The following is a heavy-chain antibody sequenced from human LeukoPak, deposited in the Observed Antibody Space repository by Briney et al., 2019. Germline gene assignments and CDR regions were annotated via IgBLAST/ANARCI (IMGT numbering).Heavy chain of an antibody. D-gene: IGHD6-13*01. CDR1: GDSISSRRYY. CDR2: ISYGGST. Sequence: SETLSLTCTVSGDSISSRRYYWAWIRQPPGRGLEWIGSISYGGSTYHNPSLKSRVTISVDTSKNQFSLKLTSVTATDAAVYFCARRLAAAGGGNEYFQYWGQGTLVTVSS. J-gene: IGHJ1*01. V-gene: IGHV4-39*01. CDR3: ARRLAAAGGGNEYFQY.